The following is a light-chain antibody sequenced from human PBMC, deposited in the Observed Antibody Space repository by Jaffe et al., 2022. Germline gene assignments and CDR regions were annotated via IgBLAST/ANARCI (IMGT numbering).Light chain of an antibody. Sequence: QSALTQPPSASGSPGQSVTISCTGTSSDVGGYNYVSWYQQHPGKAPKLIIYGVSKRPSGVPDRFSGSKSGNTASLTVSGLQAEDEAEYYCSSYAGSKTCVFGAGTKVTVL. V-gene: IGLV2-8*01. J-gene: IGLJ1*01. CDR1: SSDVGGYNY. CDR3: SSYAGSKTCV. CDR2: GVS.